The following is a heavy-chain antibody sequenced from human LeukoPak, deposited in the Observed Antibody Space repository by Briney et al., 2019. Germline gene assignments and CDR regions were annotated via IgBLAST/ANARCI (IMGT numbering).Heavy chain of an antibody. CDR3: ARVYYGDYLFDY. J-gene: IGHJ4*02. CDR2: INSDGSST. V-gene: IGHV3-74*01. D-gene: IGHD4-17*01. CDR1: GFTFSSYS. Sequence: PGGSLRLSCAASGFTFSSYSMNWVRQAPGKGLVWVSRINSDGSSTNYADSVKGRFTISRDNAKNTLYLQMNSLRAEDTAVYYCARVYYGDYLFDYWGQGTLVTVSS.